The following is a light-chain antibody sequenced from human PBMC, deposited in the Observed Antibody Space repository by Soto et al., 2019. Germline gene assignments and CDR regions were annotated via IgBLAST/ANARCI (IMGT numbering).Light chain of an antibody. Sequence: DIQLTQSPSFLSASVGDRVTITCRASQGISSYLAWNQHKPGKAPKLLIDAASTLQSGVPSRFSGSGSGTEFNLTISSLQPEDFATYYCQQLNSYPFLTFGGGTKVEIK. CDR2: AAS. CDR1: QGISSY. CDR3: QQLNSYPFLT. V-gene: IGKV1-9*01. J-gene: IGKJ4*01.